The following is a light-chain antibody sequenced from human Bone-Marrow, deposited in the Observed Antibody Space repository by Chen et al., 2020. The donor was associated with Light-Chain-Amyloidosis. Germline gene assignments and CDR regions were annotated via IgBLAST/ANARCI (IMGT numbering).Light chain of an antibody. CDR2: GSS. Sequence: EIVLTQSPGTLALSLGEGANLYCRASQTISSNYLTWYQQKFGQAPSLLIYGSSSRATGIPDRFTGSGSGTDFTLTINRLEPEDFAMYYCQQYGTSPLTFGGGTKVEIK. CDR3: QQYGTSPLT. V-gene: IGKV3-20*01. CDR1: QTISSNY. J-gene: IGKJ4*01.